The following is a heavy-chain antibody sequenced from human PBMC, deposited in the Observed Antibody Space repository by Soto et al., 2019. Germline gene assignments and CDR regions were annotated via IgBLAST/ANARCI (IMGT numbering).Heavy chain of an antibody. CDR3: AREGITRTIGLYYYYGMDV. CDR1: GGSISSYY. Sequence: QVQLQESGPGLVKPSETLSLTCTVSGGSISSYYWSWIRQPPGKGLEWIGYIYYSGSTNYNPSLKSRVTISVDTSKNLFSLKLSSVTAADTALYYCAREGITRTIGLYYYYGMDVWGQGTTVTVSS. D-gene: IGHD1-7*01. CDR2: IYYSGST. V-gene: IGHV4-59*01. J-gene: IGHJ6*02.